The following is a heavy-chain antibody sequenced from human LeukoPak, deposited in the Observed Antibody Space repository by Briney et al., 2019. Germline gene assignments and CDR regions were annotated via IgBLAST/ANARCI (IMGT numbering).Heavy chain of an antibody. D-gene: IGHD2-8*02. V-gene: IGHV4-4*02. CDR3: ARESGAPVPNFQH. Sequence: SGTLSLTCAVSGGSISSSNWWSWVRQPPGKGLEWIGEIYHSGSTNYNPSLKSRVTISVDKSKNQFSLKLSSVTAADTAVYYCARESGAPVPNFQHWGQGTLVTVSS. J-gene: IGHJ1*01. CDR1: GGSISSSNW. CDR2: IYHSGST.